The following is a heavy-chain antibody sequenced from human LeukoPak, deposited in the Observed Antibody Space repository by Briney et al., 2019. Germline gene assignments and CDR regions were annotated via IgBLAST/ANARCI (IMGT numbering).Heavy chain of an antibody. V-gene: IGHV3-21*01. CDR1: GFTFSSYS. CDR3: AREPDSSGWYSDY. J-gene: IGHJ4*02. CDR2: ISSSSSYI. Sequence: PWGSLRLSCAASGFTFSSYSMNWVRQAPGKGLECVSSISSSSSYIYYADSVKGRFTISRDNAKNSLYLQMNSLRAEDTAVYYCAREPDSSGWYSDYWGQGTLVTVSS. D-gene: IGHD6-19*01.